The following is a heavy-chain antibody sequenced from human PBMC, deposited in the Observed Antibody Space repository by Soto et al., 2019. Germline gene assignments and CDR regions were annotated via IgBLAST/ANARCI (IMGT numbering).Heavy chain of an antibody. D-gene: IGHD4-4*01. J-gene: IGHJ5*02. Sequence: SDTPSISCAAYGGSFSVYFGSWIRKTPGKGLEWIGEINHSGSTNYNPSLKSRVTISVDTSKNQFSLKLSSVTAADTAVYYCARSERYSNYVWFDPWGQGTLVTVSS. CDR2: INHSGST. V-gene: IGHV4-34*01. CDR1: GGSFSVYF. CDR3: ARSERYSNYVWFDP.